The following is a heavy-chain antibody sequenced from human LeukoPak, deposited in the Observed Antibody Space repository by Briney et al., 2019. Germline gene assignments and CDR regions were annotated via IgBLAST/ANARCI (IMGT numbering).Heavy chain of an antibody. V-gene: IGHV4-59*01. D-gene: IGHD5-18*01. J-gene: IGHJ4*02. CDR3: ARGYSYGSYYFDN. Sequence: PSETLSLTCTVSGGSISSYYWSWIRQPPGKGLEWIGYIYSGNTNYNPSLKSRVTISVDTSKNQFSLRLSSVTAADTAIYYCARGYSYGSYYFDNWGQGTLVTVSS. CDR1: GGSISSYY. CDR2: IYSGNT.